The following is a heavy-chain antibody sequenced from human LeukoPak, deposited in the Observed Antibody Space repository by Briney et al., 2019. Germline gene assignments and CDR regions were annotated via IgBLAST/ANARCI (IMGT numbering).Heavy chain of an antibody. V-gene: IGHV4-39*01. J-gene: IGHJ4*02. CDR2: IYYSGST. Sequence: SETLSLTCTVSGGSISSSSYYWGWIRQPPGKGLEWIGSIYYSGSTYYNPSLKSRVTISVDTSKNQFSLKLSSVTAADTAVYYCARHPGRWFGELLQNLDYWGQGTLVTVSS. D-gene: IGHD3-10*01. CDR1: GGSISSSSYY. CDR3: ARHPGRWFGELLQNLDY.